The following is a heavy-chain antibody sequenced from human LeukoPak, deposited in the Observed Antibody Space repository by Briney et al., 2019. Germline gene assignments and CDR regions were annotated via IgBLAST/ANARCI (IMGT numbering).Heavy chain of an antibody. CDR3: ARINYGVYVLVGELDY. D-gene: IGHD4-17*01. CDR2: ISSSSSYI. Sequence: GGSLRLSCAASGFTFSSYSVNWVRQAPGKGLEWVSSISSSSSYIYYADSVKGRFTISRDNAKNSLYLQMNSLRAEYTSVYYCARINYGVYVLVGELDYWGQGTTVTVSS. V-gene: IGHV3-21*01. J-gene: IGHJ4*02. CDR1: GFTFSSYS.